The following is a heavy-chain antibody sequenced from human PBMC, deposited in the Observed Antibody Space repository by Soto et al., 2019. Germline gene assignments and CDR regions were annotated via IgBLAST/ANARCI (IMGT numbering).Heavy chain of an antibody. CDR2: IKSLGDTT. V-gene: IGHV3-64D*08. CDR3: VKDRSLAVAGGYYFDH. Sequence: RLSCSASGFTFNSFGMHWVRQAPGKGLEFVSAIKSLGDTTYYADSVRGRFIISRDNSENTLYLQMSSLRPEDTAVYYCVKDRSLAVAGGYYFDHWGQGTQVTVSS. J-gene: IGHJ4*02. CDR1: GFTFNSFG. D-gene: IGHD6-19*01.